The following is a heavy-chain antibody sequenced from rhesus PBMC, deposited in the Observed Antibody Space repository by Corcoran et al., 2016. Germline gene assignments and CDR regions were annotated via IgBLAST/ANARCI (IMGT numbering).Heavy chain of an antibody. V-gene: IGHV4-73*01. Sequence: QVQLQQWGEGLVKPSETLSLTCAVYGGSISGYYYWSWIRQPPGKGLEWIGYIYGNSASTNYNPPLKDRVTISKDTSKHQFSLKLSSVTAADTAVYYCARDADIAAAELYFDYWGQGVLVTVSS. CDR1: GGSISGYYY. CDR2: IYGNSAST. D-gene: IGHD6-25*01. J-gene: IGHJ4*01. CDR3: ARDADIAAAELYFDY.